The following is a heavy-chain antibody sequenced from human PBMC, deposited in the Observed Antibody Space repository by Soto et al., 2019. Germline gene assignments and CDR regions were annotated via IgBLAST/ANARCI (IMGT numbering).Heavy chain of an antibody. CDR1: GGSISPYY. Sequence: QVQLQESGPGLVKPSETLSLTCTLSGGSISPYYWSWVRQTPPGKALEWIASIHYIGNANYNPSLESRVTISVDTSKNQFSLKLTSVTAADTAVYYCAKIYNTRSGWYFDLWGRGTLVTVSS. CDR3: AKIYNTRSGWYFDL. CDR2: IHYIGNA. D-gene: IGHD1-20*01. V-gene: IGHV4-59*01. J-gene: IGHJ2*01.